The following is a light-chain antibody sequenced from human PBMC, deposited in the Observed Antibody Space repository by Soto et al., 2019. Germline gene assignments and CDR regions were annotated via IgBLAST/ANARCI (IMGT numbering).Light chain of an antibody. CDR3: QQYGSSSWT. CDR1: QSVSSSY. CDR2: GTS. V-gene: IGKV3-20*01. J-gene: IGKJ1*01. Sequence: EIVLTQSPGTLSLSPGERATLSCRASQSVSSSYLAWYQQKPGQAPRLLIYGTSSRATAIPDRFSGSGFGTDFTLTISRLEPEEFAVYYCQQYGSSSWTFGQGTKVEIK.